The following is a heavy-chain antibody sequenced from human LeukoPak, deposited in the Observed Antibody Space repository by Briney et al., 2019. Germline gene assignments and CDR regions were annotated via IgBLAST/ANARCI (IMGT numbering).Heavy chain of an antibody. V-gene: IGHV1-8*02. CDR1: GYTFTIYD. CDR2: MNPNSGNT. D-gene: IGHD6-13*01. J-gene: IGHJ4*02. CDR3: VRPGIAAAGTMYY. Sequence: SVKVSCNASGYTFTIYDINWERHGTGQGLEWMGWMNPNSGNTGYAQKFQGRVTMTRNTSISTAYMELSRLTSEDTAVYYCVRPGIAAAGTMYYWGKGNLVTVSS.